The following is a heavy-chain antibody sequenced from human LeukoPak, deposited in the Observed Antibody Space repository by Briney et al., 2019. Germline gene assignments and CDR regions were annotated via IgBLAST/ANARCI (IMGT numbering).Heavy chain of an antibody. CDR2: VNSDGSST. CDR1: GFTFSTHA. V-gene: IGHV3-74*01. J-gene: IGHJ4*02. CDR3: ARQIAVAGTSDY. D-gene: IGHD6-19*01. Sequence: GGSLRLSCAASGFTFSTHAMSWVRQAPGKGLVWVSRVNSDGSSTSYADSVKGRFTISRDNAKNTLYLQMNSLRAEDTAVYYCARQIAVAGTSDYWGQGTLVTVSS.